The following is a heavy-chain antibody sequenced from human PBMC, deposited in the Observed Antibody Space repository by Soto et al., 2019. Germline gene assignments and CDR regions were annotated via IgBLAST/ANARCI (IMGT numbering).Heavy chain of an antibody. V-gene: IGHV3-23*01. D-gene: IGHD3-22*01. CDR3: AKGIHGVYYDSSGSVF. J-gene: IGHJ4*02. CDR2: ISGSGGST. Sequence: PGGSLRLSCSASGFTFSSYAMSWVRQAPGKGLEWVSAISGSGGSTYYADSVKGRFTISRDNSKNTLYLQMNSLRAEDTAVYYCAKGIHGVYYDSSGSVFWGQGTLVTVSS. CDR1: GFTFSSYA.